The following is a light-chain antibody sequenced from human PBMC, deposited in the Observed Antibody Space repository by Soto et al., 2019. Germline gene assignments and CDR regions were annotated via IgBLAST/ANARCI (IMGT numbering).Light chain of an antibody. Sequence: EIVLTQSPGTLSLSPGERATLSCRASQSVSSTYLAWFHQKPGQAPRLLIYSASSRATGIPDRVSGSGSGTDFTLTISRLEPEDFAVYYCQQYGTSPPWTFGQGTKVEIK. CDR3: QQYGTSPPWT. V-gene: IGKV3-20*01. J-gene: IGKJ1*01. CDR2: SAS. CDR1: QSVSSTY.